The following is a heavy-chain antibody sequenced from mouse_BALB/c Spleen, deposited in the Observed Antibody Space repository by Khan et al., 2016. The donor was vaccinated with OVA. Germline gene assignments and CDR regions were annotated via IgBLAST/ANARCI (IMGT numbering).Heavy chain of an antibody. CDR2: IDPGNGNT. D-gene: IGHD2-14*01. Sequence: VQLQQSGAELVKPGASVKLSCTASGFNIKDTYMHWVKQRPEEGLEWIGKIDPGNGNTKYDPKFQGKATITADTSSNTAYLQLSSLTSEDTAVYYCARTYDGTMDYWGQGTSVTVSS. CDR1: GFNIKDTY. J-gene: IGHJ4*01. V-gene: IGHV14-3*02. CDR3: ARTYDGTMDY.